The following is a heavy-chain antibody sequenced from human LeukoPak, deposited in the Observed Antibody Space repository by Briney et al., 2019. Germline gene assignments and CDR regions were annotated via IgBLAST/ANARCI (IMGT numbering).Heavy chain of an antibody. V-gene: IGHV1-69*13. Sequence: GASVKVSFKASGGTFSSYAISWVRQAPGQGLEWMGGIIPIFGTANYAQKFQGRVTITADESTSTAYMELSSLRSEDTAVYYCASDGSGSSNFDYWGQGTLVTVSS. D-gene: IGHD3-10*01. CDR3: ASDGSGSSNFDY. CDR1: GGTFSSYA. J-gene: IGHJ4*02. CDR2: IIPIFGTA.